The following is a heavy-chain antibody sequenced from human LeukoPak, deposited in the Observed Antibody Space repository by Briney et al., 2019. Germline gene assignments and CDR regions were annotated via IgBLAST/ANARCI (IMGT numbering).Heavy chain of an antibody. CDR2: IWYDGSNK. J-gene: IGHJ4*02. CDR1: GFTFSSYG. V-gene: IGHV3-33*01. Sequence: GGSLRLSCAASGFTFSSYGMHWVRQAQDNGLEWAAVIWYDGSNKYYADSVKGRFTISRDNSKNTLYLQMNSLRAEDTAVYYCARDAVYSSSWQYYWGQGTLVTVSS. D-gene: IGHD6-13*01. CDR3: ARDAVYSSSWQYY.